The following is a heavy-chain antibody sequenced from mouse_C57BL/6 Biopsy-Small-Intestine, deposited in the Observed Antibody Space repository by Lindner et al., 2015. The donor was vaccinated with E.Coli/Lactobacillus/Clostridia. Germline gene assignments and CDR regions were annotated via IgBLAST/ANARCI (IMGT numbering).Heavy chain of an antibody. Sequence: SVKVSCKASGYTFTASYIHWVRQAPGQGLEWVGWIYPNSGGTQYAQKFQGRVTMTRDTSLTTAFMELTGLRSDDTAVYYCARGDLGFGEDNYWGQGTLVTVSS. V-gene: IGHV1-84*02. CDR2: IYPNSGGT. CDR3: ARGDLGFGEDNY. D-gene: IGHD3-3*01. J-gene: IGHJ4*01. CDR1: GYTFTASY.